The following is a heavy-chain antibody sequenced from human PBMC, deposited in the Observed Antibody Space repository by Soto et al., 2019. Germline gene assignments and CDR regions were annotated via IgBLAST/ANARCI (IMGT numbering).Heavy chain of an antibody. V-gene: IGHV3-7*01. CDR1: GFNVMSYW. D-gene: IGHD3-16*01. J-gene: IGHJ4*02. Sequence: PGGSLRLSCAVSGFNVMSYWMSWVRQAPGKGLEWVASIKEDGSEIYYVQSVRGRFSISRDSAGNALHLTMNYLSAEDTGVYFCARDIGFDYVNWGQGTLVTVSS. CDR2: IKEDGSEI. CDR3: ARDIGFDYVN.